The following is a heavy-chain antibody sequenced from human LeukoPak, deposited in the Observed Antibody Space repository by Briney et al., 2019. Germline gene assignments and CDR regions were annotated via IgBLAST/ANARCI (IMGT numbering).Heavy chain of an antibody. CDR2: INDRGVDT. V-gene: IGHV3-23*01. CDR3: AKGSSPLGHFDC. J-gene: IGHJ4*02. CDR1: GFTFNNYD. D-gene: IGHD6-13*01. Sequence: GGSLRLSCAASGFTFNNYDMNWVRQAPGKGLEWVSAINDRGVDTYYTDSVKGRFTISRDNSKNTLFLQMNSLRAEDTAVYYCAKGSSPLGHFDCWGQGTLVTVSS.